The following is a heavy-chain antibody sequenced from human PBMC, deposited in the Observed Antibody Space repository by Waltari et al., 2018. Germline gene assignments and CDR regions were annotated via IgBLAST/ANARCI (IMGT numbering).Heavy chain of an antibody. J-gene: IGHJ6*02. V-gene: IGHV3-33*01. Sequence: QVQLVESGGGVVQPGRSLRLSCAASGFTFSSYGMHWVRQAPGKGLEWVAVLWYDGSNKYYADSVKGRFTISRDNSKNTLYLQMNSLRSEDTAVYYCARVSLRYFDAPVPYGMDVWGQGTTVTVSS. CDR2: LWYDGSNK. CDR1: GFTFSSYG. D-gene: IGHD3-9*01. CDR3: ARVSLRYFDAPVPYGMDV.